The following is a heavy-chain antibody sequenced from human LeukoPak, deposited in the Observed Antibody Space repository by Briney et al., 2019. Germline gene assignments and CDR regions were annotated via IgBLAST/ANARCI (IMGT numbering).Heavy chain of an antibody. V-gene: IGHV3-23*01. CDR1: GFTFSGYA. J-gene: IGHJ4*02. CDR2: ISGSGGST. Sequence: RGSLRLSCAASGFTFSGYAMSWVRQAPGKGLEWVSAISGSGGSTYCADSVKGRFTISRDNSKNTLYLQMNSLGAEDTAVYYCAFGRSGRIVSPFDYWGQGTLVTVSS. CDR3: AFGRSGRIVSPFDY. D-gene: IGHD1-26*01.